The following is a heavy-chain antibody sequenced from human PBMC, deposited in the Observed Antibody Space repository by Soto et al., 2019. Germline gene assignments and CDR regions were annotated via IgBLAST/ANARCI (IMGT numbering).Heavy chain of an antibody. D-gene: IGHD2-2*01. CDR1: GYTFTSYG. V-gene: IGHV1-18*01. CDR3: ARDRPDIVLVPAPSDYGMDV. Sequence: QVQLVQSGAEVKKPGASVKVSCKASGYTFTSYGISWVRQAPGQGLEWMGWISAYNGNTNYAQKLQGRVTMTTDTSXXTXYKXLRSLRSDDTAVYYCARDRPDIVLVPAPSDYGMDVWGQGTTVTVSS. CDR2: ISAYNGNT. J-gene: IGHJ6*02.